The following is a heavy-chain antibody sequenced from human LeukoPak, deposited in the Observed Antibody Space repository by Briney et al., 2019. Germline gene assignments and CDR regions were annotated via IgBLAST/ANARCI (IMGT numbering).Heavy chain of an antibody. D-gene: IGHD3-10*01. CDR2: INHSGST. CDR1: GGSFSGYY. V-gene: IGHV4-34*01. CDR3: ARGRTPLYYYGSGSFYDY. Sequence: SETLSLTXAVYGGSFSGYYWSWIRQPPGQGLEWIGEINHSGSTNYNPSLKSRVTISVDTSKNQFSLKLSSVTAADTAVYYCARGRTPLYYYGSGSFYDYWGQGTLVTVSS. J-gene: IGHJ4*02.